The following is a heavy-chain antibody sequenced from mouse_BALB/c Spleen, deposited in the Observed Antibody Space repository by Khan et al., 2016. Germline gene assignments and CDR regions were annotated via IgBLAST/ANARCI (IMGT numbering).Heavy chain of an antibody. CDR3: ARGGYDSWFAY. D-gene: IGHD2-2*01. V-gene: IGHV1-84*02. CDR1: GYTFTDYY. Sequence: QVQLQQSGPELVKPGASLKIPCKASGYTFTDYYINWVKQKPGQGLEWIGWIYPGSSNTKYNEKFKGKATLTVHTSSSTAYMQFSSLTSEDTAGYFCARGGYDSWFAYWGQGTLVTVSA. CDR2: IYPGSSNT. J-gene: IGHJ3*01.